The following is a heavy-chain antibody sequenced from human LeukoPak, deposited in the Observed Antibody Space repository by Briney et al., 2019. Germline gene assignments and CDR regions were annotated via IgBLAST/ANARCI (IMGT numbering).Heavy chain of an antibody. V-gene: IGHV3-23*01. J-gene: IGHJ6*03. CDR2: ISGSGGST. D-gene: IGHD3-22*01. Sequence: PGGSLRLSCAASGFTFSSYAMSWVRQAPGKGLEWVSAISGSGGSTYYADSVKGRFTISRDNSKNTLYLQMNSLRAEDTAVYYCARESKYYYDSLHPVDYYYYYMDVWGKGTTVTVSS. CDR1: GFTFSSYA. CDR3: ARESKYYYDSLHPVDYYYYYMDV.